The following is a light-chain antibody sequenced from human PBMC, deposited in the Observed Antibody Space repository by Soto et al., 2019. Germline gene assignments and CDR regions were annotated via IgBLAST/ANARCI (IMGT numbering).Light chain of an antibody. CDR2: EVS. J-gene: IGLJ3*02. CDR3: SSYTSISTLV. Sequence: QSALTQPASVSGSPGQSITISCTGTSSDVGGYNFVSWYQQHPGKAPKLMIYEVSNRPSGVSNRFSGSKSGNTASLTISGLQAEDEAGYYCSSYTSISTLVFGGGTKLPVL. V-gene: IGLV2-14*01. CDR1: SSDVGGYNF.